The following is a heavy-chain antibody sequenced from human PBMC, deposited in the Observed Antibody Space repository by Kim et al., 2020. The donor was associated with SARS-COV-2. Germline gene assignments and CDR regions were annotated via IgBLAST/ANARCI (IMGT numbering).Heavy chain of an antibody. CDR3: TTVGAFGVVKYFFYY. D-gene: IGHD3-3*01. Sequence: GGSLRLSCAASGFTFSNAWMSWVRHIPGMGLEWVGRINSKTDGGTTDYAAPVKGRFTVSRDDSKNTLFLQMNSLETEDTAMYYCTTVGAFGVVKYFFYY. V-gene: IGHV3-15*01. CDR1: GFTFSNAW. CDR2: INSKTDGGTT. J-gene: IGHJ4*01.